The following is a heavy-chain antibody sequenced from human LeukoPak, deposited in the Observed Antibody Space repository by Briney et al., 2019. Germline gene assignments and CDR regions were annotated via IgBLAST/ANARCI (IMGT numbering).Heavy chain of an antibody. Sequence: GGSLRLSCAASGFTFSSYAMHWVRQAPGKGLEWVAVISYDGSNKYYADSVKGRFTISRDNSKNTLYLQMNSLRAEDTAVYYCAKDRSVGTEYFDLWGRGTLVTVSS. CDR2: ISYDGSNK. D-gene: IGHD1-26*01. J-gene: IGHJ2*01. V-gene: IGHV3-30-3*01. CDR1: GFTFSSYA. CDR3: AKDRSVGTEYFDL.